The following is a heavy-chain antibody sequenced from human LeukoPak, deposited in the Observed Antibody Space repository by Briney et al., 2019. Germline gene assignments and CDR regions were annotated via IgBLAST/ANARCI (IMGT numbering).Heavy chain of an antibody. CDR3: ARKAFTIFGPDYFDY. J-gene: IGHJ4*02. D-gene: IGHD3-3*01. CDR1: GYTFTRYY. V-gene: IGHV1-46*01. CDR2: INPSGGST. Sequence: ASVKVSCQASGYTFTRYYMHWVRPAPGQGREWMGIINPSGGSTSYAQKFQGRVTMTRDMSTSTVYMELSSLRSEDTAVYYCARKAFTIFGPDYFDYWGQGTLVTVSS.